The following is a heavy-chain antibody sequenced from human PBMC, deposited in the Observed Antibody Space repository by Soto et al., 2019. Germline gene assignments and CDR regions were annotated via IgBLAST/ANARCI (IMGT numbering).Heavy chain of an antibody. Sequence: EVQLVESGGDLVQPGGSLRLSCATSDFTFRNYWMNWVRQAPGKGLEWVANIKPDGSETNYVDSVKGRFTISRDNVRNSVSLQMNSLRVEDTAVFFCFGGNGGPQWGQGTLVTVSS. D-gene: IGHD3-16*01. J-gene: IGHJ4*02. CDR1: DFTFRNYW. CDR2: IKPDGSET. CDR3: FGGNGGPQ. V-gene: IGHV3-7*03.